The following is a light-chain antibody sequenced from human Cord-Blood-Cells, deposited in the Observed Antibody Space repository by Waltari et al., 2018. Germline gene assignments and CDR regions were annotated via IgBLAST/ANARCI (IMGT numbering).Light chain of an antibody. CDR3: QAWDSSTYV. J-gene: IGLJ1*01. CDR1: KLGAKY. V-gene: IGLV3-1*01. Sequence: SYELTQPPSVSVSPGQTASITCSGDKLGAKYACWYQQKPGQSPVLVIYQDSKRPSGIPERFSGSNSGNTATLTISGTQAMDEADYYCQAWDSSTYVFGTRTKVTVL. CDR2: QDS.